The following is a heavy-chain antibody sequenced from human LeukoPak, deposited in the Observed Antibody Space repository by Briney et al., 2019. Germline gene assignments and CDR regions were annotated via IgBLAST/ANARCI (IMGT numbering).Heavy chain of an antibody. CDR2: ISSRGSTT. D-gene: IGHD6-13*01. J-gene: IGHJ4*02. CDR1: GFTFSDYY. Sequence: GGSLRLSCAASGFTFSDYYMSWIRQAPGKGLEWVSYISSRGSTTYYADSVKGRFTISRDNAENSLYLQMNSLRAEDTAVYYCARPTYSSSWTGDYWGQGALVTVSS. CDR3: ARPTYSSSWTGDY. V-gene: IGHV3-11*04.